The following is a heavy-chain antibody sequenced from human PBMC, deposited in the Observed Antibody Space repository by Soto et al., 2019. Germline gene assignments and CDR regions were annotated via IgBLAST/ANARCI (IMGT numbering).Heavy chain of an antibody. V-gene: IGHV4-59*01. D-gene: IGHD5-12*01. CDR3: ARGIVATIGDAFGI. CDR2: IYYSGST. Sequence: SETLSLTCTVSGGSISSYYWSWIRQPPGKGLEWIGYIYYSGSTNYNPSLKSRVTISVDTSKNQFSLKLSSVTAADTAVYYCARGIVATIGDAFGIWGQGTMVTVSS. CDR1: GGSISSYY. J-gene: IGHJ3*02.